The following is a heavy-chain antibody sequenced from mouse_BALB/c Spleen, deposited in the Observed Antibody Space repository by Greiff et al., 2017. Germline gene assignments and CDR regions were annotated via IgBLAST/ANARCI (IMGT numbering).Heavy chain of an antibody. CDR3: ARVPPYAMDY. CDR1: GFTFSSYA. Sequence: EVMLVESGGGLVKPGGSLKLSCSASGFTFSSYAMSWVRQSPEKRLEWVAEISSGGSYTYYPDTVTGRFTISRDNAKNTLYLEMSSLRSEDTAMYYCARVPPYAMDYWGQGTSVTVSS. CDR2: ISSGGSYT. J-gene: IGHJ4*01. V-gene: IGHV5-9-4*01.